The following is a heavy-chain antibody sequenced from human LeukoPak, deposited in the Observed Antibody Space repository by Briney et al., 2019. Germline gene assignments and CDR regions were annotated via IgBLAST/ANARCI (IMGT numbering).Heavy chain of an antibody. V-gene: IGHV3-7*01. Sequence: GGSLRLSCAASGFTFSSYWMSWVRQAPGKGLEWVANIKQGGSEKYYVDSVKGRFTISRDNAKNSLYLQMNSLRAEDTAVYYCARVRQYGYCTGVTGYFSPQSHRSGWSFDYWGQGTLVTVSS. CDR3: ARVRQYGYCTGVTGYFSPQSHRSGWSFDY. CDR1: GFTFSSYW. D-gene: IGHD2-15*01. J-gene: IGHJ4*02. CDR2: IKQGGSEK.